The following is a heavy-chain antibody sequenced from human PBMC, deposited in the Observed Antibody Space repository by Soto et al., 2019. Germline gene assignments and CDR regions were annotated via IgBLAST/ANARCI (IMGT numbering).Heavy chain of an antibody. Sequence: QVQLVQSGAEVKKPGASVKVSCKASGYTFTSYAMHWVRQAPGQRLEWMAWINAGNGNTKYSQKFQGRVTITRDTXXXXXXXXXXXXXXXXXXXXXXXXXXXXXVTDYWGQGTLVTVSS. CDR2: INAGNGNT. J-gene: IGHJ4*02. V-gene: IGHV1-3*01. CDR3: XXXXXXXVTDY. D-gene: IGHD2-21*01. CDR1: GYTFTSYA.